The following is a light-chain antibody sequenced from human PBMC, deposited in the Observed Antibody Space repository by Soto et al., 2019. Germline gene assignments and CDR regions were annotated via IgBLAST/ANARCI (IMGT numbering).Light chain of an antibody. V-gene: IGKV1-33*01. CDR2: DAS. Sequence: DIQMTQSPSSLSASVGDRVTITCQASQDISNYLNWYQQKPGKAPKLLIYDASNLETGVPSRFSGSGSGTDFTFTISSLQPEDIATYCCQQYDNLPPFCGGTKVDIK. CDR3: QQYDNLPP. CDR1: QDISNY. J-gene: IGKJ4*01.